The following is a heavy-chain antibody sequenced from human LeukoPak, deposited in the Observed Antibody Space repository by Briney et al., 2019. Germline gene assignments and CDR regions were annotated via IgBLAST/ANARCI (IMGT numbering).Heavy chain of an antibody. Sequence: PSETLSLTCTVSGGSINSYYWSWIRQPPGKGLEWIGYIYYSGSTNYNPSLKSRVTISVDTSKNQFSLKLSSVTAADTAVYYCARHGRYSGSPTFDYWGQGTLVTVSS. J-gene: IGHJ4*02. CDR1: GGSINSYY. CDR3: ARHGRYSGSPTFDY. CDR2: IYYSGST. D-gene: IGHD1-26*01. V-gene: IGHV4-59*08.